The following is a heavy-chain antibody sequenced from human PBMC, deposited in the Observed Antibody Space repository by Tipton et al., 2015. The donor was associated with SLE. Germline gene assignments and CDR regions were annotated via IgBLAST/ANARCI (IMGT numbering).Heavy chain of an antibody. CDR3: AKAPYYDFWSGYLGY. CDR2: ISSGGGTT. D-gene: IGHD3-3*01. V-gene: IGHV3-23*01. CDR1: GFTFSSCA. Sequence: GSLRLSCAASGFTFSSCAMSWVRQAPGKGLEWVSGISSGGGTTYYADSVKGRFTISRDNAKNSLYLQMNSLRAEDTALYYCAKAPYYDFWSGYLGYWGQGTLVTVSS. J-gene: IGHJ4*02.